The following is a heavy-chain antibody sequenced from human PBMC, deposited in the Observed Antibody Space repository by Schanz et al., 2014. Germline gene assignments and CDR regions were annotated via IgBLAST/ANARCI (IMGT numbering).Heavy chain of an antibody. CDR1: GYTFTSYG. Sequence: QVQLVQSGAEGKKPGASVKVSCKASGYTFTSYGITWVRQAPGQGLEWMGWISAYKGHTTYAQKFQGRDTMTRDTSLKTAYREMTDLKFEDASRYYCAIHDGDRPLWGQGTLIAVSS. D-gene: IGHD4-17*01. CDR2: ISAYKGHT. V-gene: IGHV1-18*01. CDR3: AIHDGDRPL. J-gene: IGHJ4*02.